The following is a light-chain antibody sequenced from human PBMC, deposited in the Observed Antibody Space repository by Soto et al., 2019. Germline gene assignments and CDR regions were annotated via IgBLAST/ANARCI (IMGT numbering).Light chain of an antibody. CDR2: EVS. Sequence: QSVLTHPPSASGSPGQSVTISCTGTSSDVGGYNYVSWYQQHPGKAPKLMIYEVSKRPSGVPDRFSGSKSGNTASLTVSGLQAEDEADYYCAAWDDILNGYVFGGGTKVTVL. CDR1: SSDVGGYNY. CDR3: AAWDDILNGYV. V-gene: IGLV2-8*01. J-gene: IGLJ1*01.